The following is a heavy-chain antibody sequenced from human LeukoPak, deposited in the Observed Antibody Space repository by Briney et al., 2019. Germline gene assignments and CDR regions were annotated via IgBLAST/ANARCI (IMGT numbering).Heavy chain of an antibody. D-gene: IGHD2-2*01. CDR1: GGTFSSYA. V-gene: IGHV1-46*01. Sequence: ASVTVSCKASGGTFSSYAISWVRQAPGQGLEWMGIINPSGGSTSYAQKFQGRVTMTRDTSTSTVYMELSSLRSEDTAVYYCARSLDPVLLIPDIVVVPVPLYWGQGTLVTVSS. J-gene: IGHJ4*02. CDR2: INPSGGST. CDR3: ARSLDPVLLIPDIVVVPVPLY.